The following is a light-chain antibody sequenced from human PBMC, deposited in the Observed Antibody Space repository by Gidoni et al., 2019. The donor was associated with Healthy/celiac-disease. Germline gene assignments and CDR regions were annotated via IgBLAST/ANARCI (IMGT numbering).Light chain of an antibody. CDR3: QQCYSTPLFT. V-gene: IGKV1-39*01. J-gene: IGKJ3*01. CDR2: AAS. Sequence: DIQMTQSPSSRSASVGDRVTITCRASQSISSSLNWYQQKPGKAPKLLIYAASSLQSGVPSRFSGSGSGTDFTLTISSLQSEDFATYYCQQCYSTPLFTFGPGTKVDIK. CDR1: QSISSS.